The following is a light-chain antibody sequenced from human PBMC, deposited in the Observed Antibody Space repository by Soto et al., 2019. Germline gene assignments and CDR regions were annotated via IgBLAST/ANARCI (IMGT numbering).Light chain of an antibody. J-gene: IGKJ5*01. Sequence: EIVLTQSPGTLSLSPGERATLSCRASQSVSSSYLAWYQQQPGQAPRLLIYGASGRATGIPDRFSGSGSGTDFTLTISRLEPEDFAVYYCQQYGSSPPVTFGQGTRLQI. CDR1: QSVSSSY. V-gene: IGKV3-20*01. CDR2: GAS. CDR3: QQYGSSPPVT.